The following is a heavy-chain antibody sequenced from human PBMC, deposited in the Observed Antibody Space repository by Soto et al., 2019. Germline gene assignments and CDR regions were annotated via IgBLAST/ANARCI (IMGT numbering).Heavy chain of an antibody. J-gene: IGHJ6*03. CDR1: GYTFTSYG. D-gene: IGHD3-10*01. Sequence: ASVKVSCKASGYTFTSYGISWVRQAPGQGLEWMGWISAYNGNTNYAQKLQGRVTMTTDTSTSTAYMELRSLRSDDTAVYYCARAPPEGVYGSGSYYPPSYPMDVWGKGTTVTVSS. CDR2: ISAYNGNT. V-gene: IGHV1-18*01. CDR3: ARAPPEGVYGSGSYYPPSYPMDV.